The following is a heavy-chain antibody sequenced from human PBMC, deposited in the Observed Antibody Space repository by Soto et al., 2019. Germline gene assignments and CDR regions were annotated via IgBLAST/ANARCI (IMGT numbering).Heavy chain of an antibody. J-gene: IGHJ5*02. D-gene: IGHD2-15*01. V-gene: IGHV4-34*01. CDR3: ARGGDIVVVVAATPRWFDP. Sequence: SETLSLTCAVYGGSVSGYYWSWIRQPPGKGLEWIGEINHSGSTNYNPSLKSRVTISVDTSKNQFSLKLSSVTAADTAVYYCARGGDIVVVVAATPRWFDPWGQGTLVTV. CDR1: GGSVSGYY. CDR2: INHSGST.